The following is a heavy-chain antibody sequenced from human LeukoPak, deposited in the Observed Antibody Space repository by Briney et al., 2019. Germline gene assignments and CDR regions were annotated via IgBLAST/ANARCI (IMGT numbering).Heavy chain of an antibody. J-gene: IGHJ6*03. Sequence: GGSLRLSCAASGFTFSSYGMHWVRQAPGKALEWVTLISHDGSDRYYADSVKGRFTISRDNSKHTVYLQLNSLTTEDTAIYYCAKDALRFLGWQLPYSSYHHMDVWGKGTTVTISS. V-gene: IGHV3-30*18. CDR1: GFTFSSYG. CDR2: ISHDGSDR. D-gene: IGHD3-3*01. CDR3: AKDALRFLGWQLPYSSYHHMDV.